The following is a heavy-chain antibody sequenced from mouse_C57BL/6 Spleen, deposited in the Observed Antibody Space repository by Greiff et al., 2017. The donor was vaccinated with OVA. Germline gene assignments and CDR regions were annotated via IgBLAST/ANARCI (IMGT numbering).Heavy chain of an antibody. J-gene: IGHJ4*01. Sequence: DVMLVESGGGLVKPGGSLKLSCAASGFTFSSYAMSWVRQTPEKRLEWVATISDGGSYTYYPDNVKGRFTISRDNAKNNLYLQMSHLKSENTAMDYCARAYYDYGYAMDYWGQGTSVTVSS. CDR1: GFTFSSYA. CDR3: ARAYYDYGYAMDY. CDR2: ISDGGSYT. V-gene: IGHV5-4*03. D-gene: IGHD2-4*01.